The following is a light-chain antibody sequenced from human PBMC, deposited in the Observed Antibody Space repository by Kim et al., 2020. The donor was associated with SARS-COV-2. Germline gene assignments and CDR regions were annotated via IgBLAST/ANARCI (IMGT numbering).Light chain of an antibody. CDR3: QQYGSSPPT. V-gene: IGKV3-20*01. J-gene: IGKJ2*01. CDR2: GAS. Sequence: EIVLTQSPGTLSLSPGERATLSCRASQSVSGTSLGWYQQKPGQAPRLLIYGASTRAAGIPDRFSGSGSGTDFTLTISRLEPEDFAVYVCQQYGSSPPTFGQGTKLEI. CDR1: QSVSGTS.